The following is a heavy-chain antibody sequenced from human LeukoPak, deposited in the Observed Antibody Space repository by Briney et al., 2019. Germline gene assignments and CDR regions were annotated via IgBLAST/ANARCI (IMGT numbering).Heavy chain of an antibody. CDR1: GFTFSSYA. J-gene: IGHJ4*02. V-gene: IGHV3-23*01. CDR3: AKEPGIVATIGPFDY. CDR2: ISGSGGST. Sequence: GGPLRLSCAASGFTFSSYAMSWVRQAPGKGLEWVSAISGSGGSTYYADSVKGRFTVSRDNSKNTLYLQMNSLRAEDTAVYYCAKEPGIVATIGPFDYWGQGTLVTVSS. D-gene: IGHD5-12*01.